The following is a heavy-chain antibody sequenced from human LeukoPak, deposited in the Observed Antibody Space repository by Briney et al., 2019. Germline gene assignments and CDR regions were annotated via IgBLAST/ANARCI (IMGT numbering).Heavy chain of an antibody. D-gene: IGHD3-10*01. V-gene: IGHV4-34*01. CDR1: GGSFSGYY. CDR3: ASRRVSLKYLSALYYYYGMDV. Sequence: PSETLSLTCAVYGGSFSGYYWSWIRQPPGKGLEWIGEINHSGSTNYNPSLKSRVTISVDTSKNQFSLKLSSVTAADTAVYYCASRRVSLKYLSALYYYYGMDVWGRGTTVTVSS. CDR2: INHSGST. J-gene: IGHJ6*02.